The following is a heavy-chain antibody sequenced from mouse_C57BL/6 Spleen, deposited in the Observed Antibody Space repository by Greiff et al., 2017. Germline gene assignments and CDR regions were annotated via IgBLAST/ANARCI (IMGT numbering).Heavy chain of an antibody. D-gene: IGHD1-2*01. CDR3: ARGLRRFAY. J-gene: IGHJ3*01. Sequence: QVQLQQPGAELVMPGASVKLSCKASGYTFTSSWMHWVKQRPGQGLEWIGEIDPSDSYTNYNQKFKGKSTLTVDKSSSTAYMQLSSLTSEDSAVYYCARGLRRFAYWGQGTLVTVSA. CDR1: GYTFTSSW. V-gene: IGHV1-69*01. CDR2: IDPSDSYT.